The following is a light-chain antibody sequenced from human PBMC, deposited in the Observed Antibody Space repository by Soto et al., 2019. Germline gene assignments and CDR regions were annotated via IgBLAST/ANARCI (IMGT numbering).Light chain of an antibody. J-gene: IGKJ2*01. CDR2: GAS. CDR3: QQYGSSPPRSDP. V-gene: IGKV3-20*01. CDR1: QSINSNY. Sequence: EIVLTQSPGTLSLSPGERATLSCRASQSINSNYLAWYQQKPGQAPRLLIYGASSRATGIPDRFSGSGSAPALTLTISRLEPEDFAVYDWQQYGSSPPRSDPCGQGTKLEIK.